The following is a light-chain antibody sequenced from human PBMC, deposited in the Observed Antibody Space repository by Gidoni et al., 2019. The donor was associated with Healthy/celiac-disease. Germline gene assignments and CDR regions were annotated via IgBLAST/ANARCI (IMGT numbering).Light chain of an antibody. CDR3: QQRSNWT. Sequence: EIVLTQSPATLSLSPGERATLSCRASQSVSSNLAWYQQKPGQAPRLLIYEASNRAPGIPARYSCSGSRTGFTRSISSLEPEDFAVYCCQQRSNWTFGQGTKLEIK. CDR2: EAS. J-gene: IGKJ1*01. V-gene: IGKV3-11*01. CDR1: QSVSSN.